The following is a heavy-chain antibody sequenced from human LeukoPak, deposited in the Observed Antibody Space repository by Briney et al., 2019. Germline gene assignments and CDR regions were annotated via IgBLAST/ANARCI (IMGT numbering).Heavy chain of an antibody. J-gene: IGHJ1*01. CDR2: ISAGGISI. Sequence: GRSLRLSCAAAGLTFHSYDMYWVRQSPGKGPEWVSYISAGGISIKYADSVKGRFTIPRDNDKNLVYLQMDSLRAEDTAVYYCVPPAAGLHRTISTEYFQHWGQGTPVIVSS. CDR1: GLTFHSYD. D-gene: IGHD6-13*01. V-gene: IGHV3-48*03. CDR3: VPPAAGLHRTISTEYFQH.